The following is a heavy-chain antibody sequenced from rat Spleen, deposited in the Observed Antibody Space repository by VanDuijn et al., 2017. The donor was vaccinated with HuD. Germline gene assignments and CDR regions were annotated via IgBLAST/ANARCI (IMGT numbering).Heavy chain of an antibody. Sequence: QVQLKESGPGLVQPSQTLSLTCTVSGFSLTSNSVHWVRQPPGKGLEWMGTVWASGNTNFNSAVQSRLRISRDTSKSQVFLRMNSLQPEDTGTYYCVRHEPQDYFAYWGQGLLVTVSS. CDR2: VWASGNT. V-gene: IGHV2-72*01. CDR3: VRHEPQDYFAY. CDR1: GFSLTSNS. J-gene: IGHJ2*01.